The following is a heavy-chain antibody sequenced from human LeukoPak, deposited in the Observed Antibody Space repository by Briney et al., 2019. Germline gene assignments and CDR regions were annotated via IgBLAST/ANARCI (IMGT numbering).Heavy chain of an antibody. V-gene: IGHV3-7*01. CDR3: AREDRFYYSTSGNYMWFDP. CDR1: GFNFGDYY. D-gene: IGHD3-10*01. Sequence: TGGSLRLSCAASGFNFGDYYMSWIRQAPGKGLEWVANIKQDGSETHYVDSVKGRFTISRDNANISLYLQMNSLRAEDTAVYYCAREDRFYYSTSGNYMWFDPWGQGTLVTVSS. CDR2: IKQDGSET. J-gene: IGHJ5*02.